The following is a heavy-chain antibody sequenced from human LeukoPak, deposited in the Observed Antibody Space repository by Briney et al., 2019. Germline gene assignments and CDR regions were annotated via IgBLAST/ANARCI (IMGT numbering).Heavy chain of an antibody. J-gene: IGHJ4*02. D-gene: IGHD6-6*01. Sequence: SETLSLTCTVSGGSISSYYWSWIRQPPGKGLEWIGYIYYSGSTNYNPSLKSRVTISVDTSKNQFSLKLSSVTAADAAVYYCARALARPAYFDYWGQGTLVTVSS. CDR3: ARALARPAYFDY. CDR1: GGSISSYY. V-gene: IGHV4-59*01. CDR2: IYYSGST.